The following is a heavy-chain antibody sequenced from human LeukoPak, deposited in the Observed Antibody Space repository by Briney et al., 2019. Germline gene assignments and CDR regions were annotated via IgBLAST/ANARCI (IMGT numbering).Heavy chain of an antibody. CDR3: ARGSPQITYSNYNGNDY. CDR1: GGSISPYY. V-gene: IGHV4-59*08. D-gene: IGHD4-11*01. J-gene: IGHJ4*02. CDR2: IYYTGSGST. Sequence: SETLSLTCTVSGGSISPYYWSWIRQPPGKGLEWIGYIYYTGSGSTSHNPSLKSRVTISVDTSKNQFSLKLSSVTAADTAVYYCARGSPQITYSNYNGNDYWGQGTLVTVSS.